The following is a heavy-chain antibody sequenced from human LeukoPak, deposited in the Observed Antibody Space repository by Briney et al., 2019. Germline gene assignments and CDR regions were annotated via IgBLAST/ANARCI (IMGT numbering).Heavy chain of an antibody. CDR2: ISSSGSTI. D-gene: IGHD1-14*01. V-gene: IGHV3-11*01. J-gene: IGHJ6*03. CDR3: AKGRIEGYYYYMDV. Sequence: GGSLRLSCAASGFTFSDYYMSWIRQAPGKGLEWVSYISSSGSTIYYADSVKGRFTISRDNAKNSLYLQMNSLRAEDTALYYCAKGRIEGYYYYMDVWGKGTTVTISS. CDR1: GFTFSDYY.